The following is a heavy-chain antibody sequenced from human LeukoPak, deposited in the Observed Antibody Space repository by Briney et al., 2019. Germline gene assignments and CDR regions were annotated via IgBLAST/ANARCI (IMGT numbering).Heavy chain of an antibody. CDR1: GFAFSSFG. V-gene: IGHV3-33*01. J-gene: IGHJ5*02. CDR3: ARATLTRWFDP. CDR2: IWYDGTNK. Sequence: GGSLRLSCAASGFAFSSFGMHCVRQAPGKGLEWVAVIWYDGTNKYYADSVKGRFTISRDNSKNTLYLQMNSLRAEDTAVYYCARATLTRWFDPWGQGTLVTVSS.